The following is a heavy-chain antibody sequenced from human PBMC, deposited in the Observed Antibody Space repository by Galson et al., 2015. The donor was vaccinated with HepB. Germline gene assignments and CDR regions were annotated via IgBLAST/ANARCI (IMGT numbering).Heavy chain of an antibody. CDR1: GFTFGDYA. CDR2: IRSKAYGGTT. Sequence: SLRLSCAASGFTFGDYAMSWFRQAPGKGLEWVGFIRSKAYGGTTEYAASVKGRFTISRDDSKSIAYLQMNSLKTEDTAVYYCTSSITDYYGAGSYYNHLGYYYYCGMDVWGQGTTVTVSS. CDR3: TSSITDYYGAGSYYNHLGYYYYCGMDV. J-gene: IGHJ6*02. V-gene: IGHV3-49*03. D-gene: IGHD3-10*01.